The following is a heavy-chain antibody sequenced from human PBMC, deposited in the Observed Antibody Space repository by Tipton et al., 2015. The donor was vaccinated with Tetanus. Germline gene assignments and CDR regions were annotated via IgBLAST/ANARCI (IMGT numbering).Heavy chain of an antibody. CDR2: INPIGGST. CDR1: GYTPTSYH. D-gene: IGHD1-26*01. V-gene: IGHV1-46*01. Sequence: QSGAEVKKPGASVKVSCKASGYTPTSYHMHWVRQAPGQGLEWMGIINPIGGSTSYAQKFQGRITMTGDTSTSTVYMDLNSLRSEDTAVYYCARDGGSYYTDYWGQGTLVTVSS. CDR3: ARDGGSYYTDY. J-gene: IGHJ4*02.